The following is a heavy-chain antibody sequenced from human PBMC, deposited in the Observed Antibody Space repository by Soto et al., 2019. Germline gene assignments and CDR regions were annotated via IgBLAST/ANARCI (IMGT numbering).Heavy chain of an antibody. CDR1: GFTFNTYG. CDR2: ISYDGSAT. D-gene: IGHD3-3*01. V-gene: IGHV3-30*18. CDR3: AKDNTRYLAWPPFFYGMGV. Sequence: QAQLVESGGGVVQPGRSLRLSCTASGFTFNTYGMHWVRQAPGKGLEWVAVISYDGSATYYADSVKGRFTISRDNSKNTLFLQINSLRAEDTAVFYCAKDNTRYLAWPPFFYGMGVWGQGTTVTVSS. J-gene: IGHJ6*02.